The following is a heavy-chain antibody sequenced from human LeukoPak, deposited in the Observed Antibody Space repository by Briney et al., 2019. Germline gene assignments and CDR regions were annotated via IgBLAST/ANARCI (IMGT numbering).Heavy chain of an antibody. CDR2: IGSKANSYAT. J-gene: IGHJ6*03. CDR1: GFTFSGSA. V-gene: IGHV3-73*01. Sequence: PGGSLRLSCAASGFTFSGSAMHWVRQASGKGLERVGRIGSKANSYATAYAASVKGRFTISRDDSKNTAYLQMNSLKTEDTAVYYCTSYYYYYMDVWGKGTTVTVSS. CDR3: TSYYYYYMDV.